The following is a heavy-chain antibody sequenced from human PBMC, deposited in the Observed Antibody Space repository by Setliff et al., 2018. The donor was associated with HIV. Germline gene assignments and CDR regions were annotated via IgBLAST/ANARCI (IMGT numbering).Heavy chain of an antibody. D-gene: IGHD1-26*01. CDR2: VYTSEFA. CDR1: GASISRGSYY. J-gene: IGHJ6*03. V-gene: IGHV4-61*09. Sequence: SETLSLTCSVSGASISRGSYYWSWVRRPAGKALEWIGHVYTSEFADYNPSLRSRVTISRDTAKNQFSLHLTSVTASDTAVYYCARRRPPPSGTYSRYYMDVWGKGTTVTVSS. CDR3: ARRRPPPSGTYSRYYMDV.